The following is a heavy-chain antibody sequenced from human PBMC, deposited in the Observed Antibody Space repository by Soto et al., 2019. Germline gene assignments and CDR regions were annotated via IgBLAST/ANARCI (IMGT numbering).Heavy chain of an antibody. D-gene: IGHD2-2*01. CDR2: IYDSGST. CDR3: AGEPPYCSSSSCYHWLGH. CDR1: EGSIRNYD. Sequence: SQPLSLRWTVSEGSIRNYDWSLIRQQQGKGLEWIGHIYDSGSTNYNPSLKSRVTISVQTSKNQFSLKLTSVTAADTAVYYCAGEPPYCSSSSCYHWLGHWGQGILVNGSS. V-gene: IGHV4-59*01. J-gene: IGHJ5*02.